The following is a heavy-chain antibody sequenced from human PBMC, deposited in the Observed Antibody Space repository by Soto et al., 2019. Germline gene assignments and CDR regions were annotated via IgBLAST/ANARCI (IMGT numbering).Heavy chain of an antibody. J-gene: IGHJ6*02. CDR3: ARAGVIAVAVDARDGDYGMDV. Sequence: QVQLVQSGAEVKKPGASVKVSCKASGYTFTSYAMHWVRQAPGQRLEWMGWINAGNGNTKYSQKFQGRVTITRDTSASTAYMELSSLRSEDTAVYYCARAGVIAVAVDARDGDYGMDVWGQGTTVTVSS. CDR1: GYTFTSYA. CDR2: INAGNGNT. V-gene: IGHV1-3*01. D-gene: IGHD6-19*01.